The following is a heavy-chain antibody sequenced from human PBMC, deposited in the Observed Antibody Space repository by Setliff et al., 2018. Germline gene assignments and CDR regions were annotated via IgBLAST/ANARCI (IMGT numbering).Heavy chain of an antibody. Sequence: SETLSLTCTVSGDSIISGRHDWSWNRQSPEKGLEWLGYSYKTENSYYKPSLKSRLTISVDASNNQFSLNLTSVNPDDAAVYYCDRDTHGSGRFDNWGQGILVTVSS. D-gene: IGHD3-10*01. V-gene: IGHV4-30-4*01. J-gene: IGHJ4*02. CDR2: SYKTENS. CDR1: GDSIISGRHD. CDR3: DRDTHGSGRFDN.